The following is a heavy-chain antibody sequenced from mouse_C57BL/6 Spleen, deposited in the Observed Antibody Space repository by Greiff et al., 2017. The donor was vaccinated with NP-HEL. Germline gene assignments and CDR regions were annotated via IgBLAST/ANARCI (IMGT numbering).Heavy chain of an antibody. V-gene: IGHV1-52*01. CDR1: GYTFTSYW. CDR3: ALDCDMFAY. D-gene: IGHD3-3*01. J-gene: IGHJ3*01. Sequence: QVQLKQSGAELVRPGSSVKLSCKASGYTFTSYWMHWVKQRPIQGLEWIGNIDPSDSETHYNQKFKDKATLTVDKSSSTAYMQLSSLTSEDSAVYYLALDCDMFAYWGQGTLVTVSA. CDR2: IDPSDSET.